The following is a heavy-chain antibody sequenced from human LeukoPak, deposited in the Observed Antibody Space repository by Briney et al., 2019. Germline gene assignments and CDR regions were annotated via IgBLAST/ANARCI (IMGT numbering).Heavy chain of an antibody. Sequence: PSETLSLTCTVSGGSISSGGYYWSWIRQHPGKGLEWIGYIYYSGSTYYNPSLKSRVTISADTSKNQFSLKLSSVTAADTAVYYCARSHWLQGWFDPWGQGTLVTVSS. J-gene: IGHJ5*02. D-gene: IGHD5-24*01. V-gene: IGHV4-31*03. CDR1: GGSISSGGYY. CDR3: ARSHWLQGWFDP. CDR2: IYYSGST.